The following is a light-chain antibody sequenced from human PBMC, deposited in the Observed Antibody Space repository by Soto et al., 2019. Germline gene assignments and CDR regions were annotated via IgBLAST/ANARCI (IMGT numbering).Light chain of an antibody. J-gene: IGKJ2*01. CDR3: QKYNSAPHT. CDR2: AAS. CDR1: QGISN. V-gene: IGKV1-27*01. Sequence: DIQMTQSPSSLSASVGDRVTITCRASQGISNLAWYQQKPGKVPKLLIYAASTLQSGVPSRFSGSGSGTDFTLTISSLQPEDVATYDCQKYNSAPHTFGQGTKLEIK.